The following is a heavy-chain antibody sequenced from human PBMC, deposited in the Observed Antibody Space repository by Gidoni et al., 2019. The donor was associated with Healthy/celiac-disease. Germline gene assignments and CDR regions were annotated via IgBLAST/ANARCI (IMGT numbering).Heavy chain of an antibody. J-gene: IGHJ3*02. CDR1: GFTFSINS. CDR3: ARDGDTAMNLNLVGSAFDI. CDR2: ISSSSSTI. V-gene: IGHV3-48*04. Sequence: EVQLVESGGGLVQPGGSLRPSCAASGFTFSINSMNWVRQAPGKGLEGVSYISSSSSTINYADSVKGRFTISRDNAKNSLYLQMNSLRAEDTAVYYCARDGDTAMNLNLVGSAFDIWGQGTMVTVSS. D-gene: IGHD5-18*01.